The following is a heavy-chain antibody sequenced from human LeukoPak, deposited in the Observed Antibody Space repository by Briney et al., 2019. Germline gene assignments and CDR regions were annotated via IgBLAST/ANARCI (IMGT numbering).Heavy chain of an antibody. J-gene: IGHJ4*02. D-gene: IGHD2-15*01. V-gene: IGHV1-8*01. CDR2: MNPNSGNT. Sequence: ASVKVSCKASGYTFTSYDINWVRQATGQGLEWMGWMNPNSGNTGYAQKFQGRVTMTRNTSISTAYMELSSLRSEDTAVHYCARRAPGSYCSGGSCPYFDYWGQGTLISVSS. CDR1: GYTFTSYD. CDR3: ARRAPGSYCSGGSCPYFDY.